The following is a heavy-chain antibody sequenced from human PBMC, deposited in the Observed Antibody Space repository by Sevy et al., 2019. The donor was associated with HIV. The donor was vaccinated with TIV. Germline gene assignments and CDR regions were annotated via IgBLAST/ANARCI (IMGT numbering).Heavy chain of an antibody. J-gene: IGHJ4*02. V-gene: IGHV3-49*03. Sequence: GGSLRLSCSGSGFTFGDHAVTWFRRAPGQGLEWVGLVRSKAYGGPVEYAESVKGRFTNSRDDFKSVAYLQMNSLKTGDTAMYFCARDSETNDDILTDYSFDYWGPGTLVTVSS. CDR1: GFTFGDHA. D-gene: IGHD3-9*01. CDR2: VRSKAYGGPV. CDR3: ARDSETNDDILTDYSFDY.